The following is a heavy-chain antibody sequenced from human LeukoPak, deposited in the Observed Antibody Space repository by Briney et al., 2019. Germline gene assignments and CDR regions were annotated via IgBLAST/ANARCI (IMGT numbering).Heavy chain of an antibody. D-gene: IGHD3-16*02. Sequence: SETLSLTCAVYGGSFSGHYWSWIRQPPGKGLEWIGEINHSGSTNYNPSLKSRVTISVDTSKNQFSLKLSSVTAADTAVYYCARTLEITFGGVIRYYYCGMDVWGQGTTVTVSS. CDR1: GGSFSGHY. CDR2: INHSGST. J-gene: IGHJ6*02. V-gene: IGHV4-34*01. CDR3: ARTLEITFGGVIRYYYCGMDV.